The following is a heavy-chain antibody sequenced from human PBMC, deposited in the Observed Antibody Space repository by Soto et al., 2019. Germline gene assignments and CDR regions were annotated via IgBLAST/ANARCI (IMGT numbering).Heavy chain of an antibody. J-gene: IGHJ3*02. D-gene: IGHD3-22*01. Sequence: PGGSLRLSCAASGFTFSSYAMSWVRQAPGKGLEWVSAISGSGGSTYYADSVKGRFTISRDNSKNTLYLQMNSRRAEDTAVYYCAKVRRSSGYYIDAFDIWGQGTMVTVSS. CDR3: AKVRRSSGYYIDAFDI. V-gene: IGHV3-23*01. CDR1: GFTFSSYA. CDR2: ISGSGGST.